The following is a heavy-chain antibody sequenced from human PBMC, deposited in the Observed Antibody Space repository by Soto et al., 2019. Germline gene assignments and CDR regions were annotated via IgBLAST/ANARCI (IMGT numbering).Heavy chain of an antibody. Sequence: GGSLRLSCAASGFTVSSNYMSWVRQAPGKGLEWVAVIYSDGRTYYADSVKGRFTISRDNSKNTLYLQMNSLRAEDTAVYYCARGSCSRTSCYTTPFDYWGQGTLVTVSS. CDR3: ARGSCSRTSCYTTPFDY. CDR2: IYSDGRT. CDR1: GFTVSSNY. D-gene: IGHD2-2*02. V-gene: IGHV3-53*01. J-gene: IGHJ4*02.